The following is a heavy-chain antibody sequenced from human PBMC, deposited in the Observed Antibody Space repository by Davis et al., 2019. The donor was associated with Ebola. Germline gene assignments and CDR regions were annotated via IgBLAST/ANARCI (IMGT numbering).Heavy chain of an antibody. CDR2: ISYDGSNK. D-gene: IGHD2-21*02. CDR3: ARFTSGDRDYFDY. Sequence: GESLKISCAASGFTFSSYAMHWVRQAPGKGLEWVAVISYDGSNKYYADSVKGRFTISRDNSKNTLYLQMNSLRAEDTAVYYCARFTSGDRDYFDYWGQGTLVTVSS. V-gene: IGHV3-30-3*01. CDR1: GFTFSSYA. J-gene: IGHJ4*02.